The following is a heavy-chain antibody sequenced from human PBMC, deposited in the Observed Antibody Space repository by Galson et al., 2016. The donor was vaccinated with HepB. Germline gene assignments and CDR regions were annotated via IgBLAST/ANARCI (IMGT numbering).Heavy chain of an antibody. J-gene: IGHJ5*01. CDR1: GDSFTNYF. Sequence: SVKVSCKASGDSFTNYFIHWVRQAPGQGLEWVGLINPGGGSTFYAQKFRGRVTLTRDAAASTVFMEVSSLTSEDTAVYYCARDFASSPGDIVVVAAARNWFDSWGQGTRVTVSS. CDR2: INPGGGST. V-gene: IGHV1-46*01. CDR3: ARDFASSPGDIVVVAAARNWFDS. D-gene: IGHD2-15*01.